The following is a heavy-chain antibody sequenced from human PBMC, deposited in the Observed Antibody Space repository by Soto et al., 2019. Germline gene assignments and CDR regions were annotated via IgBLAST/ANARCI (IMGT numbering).Heavy chain of an antibody. J-gene: IGHJ5*02. CDR1: GYRFSTNG. V-gene: IGHV1-18*04. D-gene: IGHD3-3*01. CDR3: ARDNGDFTFDP. Sequence: QALLAQSGAELKKPGASIMVSCKASGYRFSTNGVSWVRQAPGQGLEWMGWISANTGHTQYAQKFQGRVTLTADTPTSTAYMELRSLSSDDTAIYFCARDNGDFTFDPWGKGTLITVSS. CDR2: ISANTGHT.